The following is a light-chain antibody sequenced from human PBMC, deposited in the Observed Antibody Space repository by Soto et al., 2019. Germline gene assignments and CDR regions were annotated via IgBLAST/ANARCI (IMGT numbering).Light chain of an antibody. J-gene: IGLJ2*01. CDR3: SSVTTWTTLV. Sequence: QSALTQPPSVSGSPGQSVTISCTGTSNDVGAYDRVSWYQQPPGTAPRVIIYDVSNRPSGVPDRFSGSKSGNTASLTISGLLPEDEAEYYCSSVTTWTTLVFGGGTKLTVL. CDR2: DVS. CDR1: SNDVGAYDR. V-gene: IGLV2-18*02.